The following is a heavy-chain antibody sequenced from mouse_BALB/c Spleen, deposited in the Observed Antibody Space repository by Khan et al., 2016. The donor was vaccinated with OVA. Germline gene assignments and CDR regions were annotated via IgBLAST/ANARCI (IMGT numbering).Heavy chain of an antibody. CDR2: IYPGTNNT. J-gene: IGHJ2*01. CDR3: ASAEALYYFDY. CDR1: GYSFTSYW. V-gene: IGHV1S132*01. D-gene: IGHD3-2*02. Sequence: MQLQESGAELVRPGASVKLSCKTSGYSFTSYWIHWVKQRSGQGLEWMARIYPGTNNTYYNEKLKDKATLTVEKSSSTVYMQLNSLKSEDSAVYFCASAEALYYFDYWGQGTTLTVSS.